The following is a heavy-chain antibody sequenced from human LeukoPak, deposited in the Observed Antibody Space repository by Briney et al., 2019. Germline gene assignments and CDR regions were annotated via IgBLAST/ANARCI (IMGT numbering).Heavy chain of an antibody. D-gene: IGHD3-10*01. CDR2: INPSGGST. V-gene: IGHV1-46*01. J-gene: IGHJ4*02. CDR3: ARDPGGLVGENYFDY. CDR1: GYTFTSYY. Sequence: ASVKVSCKASGYTFTSYYMHWVRQAPGQGLEWMGIINPSGGSTSYAQKFQGRVTMTRDTSTSTVYMEPSSLRSEDTAVYYCARDPGGLVGENYFDYWGQGTLVTVSS.